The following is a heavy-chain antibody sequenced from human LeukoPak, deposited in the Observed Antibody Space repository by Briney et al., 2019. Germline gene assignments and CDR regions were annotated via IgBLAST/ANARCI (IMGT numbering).Heavy chain of an antibody. CDR3: ARQITMVRGVISGYFDY. CDR2: IYPGESDT. J-gene: IGHJ4*02. V-gene: IGHV5-51*01. D-gene: IGHD3-10*01. Sequence: GESLMISCKGSGYSFTSYWIGWVRQMPGKGLEWMGIIYPGESDTRYSPSFQGQVTISADKSISTAYLQWSSLKASDTAMYYCARQITMVRGVISGYFDYWGQGTLVTVSS. CDR1: GYSFTSYW.